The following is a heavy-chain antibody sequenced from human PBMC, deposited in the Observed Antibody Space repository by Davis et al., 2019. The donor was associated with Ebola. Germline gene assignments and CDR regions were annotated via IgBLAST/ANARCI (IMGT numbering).Heavy chain of an antibody. CDR1: GASISGYY. Sequence: SETLSLTCTVSGASISGYYWSWIRQPPGKGLEWIGYVFYIGTTHYNPSLKSRVTISVDTSKNQFSLKLSSVTAADTAVYYCARDRRYYYDSSGYYRYYYYGMDVWGQGTTVTVSS. CDR2: VFYIGTT. CDR3: ARDRRYYYDSSGYYRYYYYGMDV. J-gene: IGHJ6*02. V-gene: IGHV4-59*01. D-gene: IGHD3-22*01.